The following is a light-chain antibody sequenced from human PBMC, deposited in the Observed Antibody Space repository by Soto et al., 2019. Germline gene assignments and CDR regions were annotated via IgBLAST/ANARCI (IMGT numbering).Light chain of an antibody. CDR3: QQAGNRPPRT. CDR1: ENVGSY. Sequence: EVVLTQSPATLSLSPGESATLSCRASENVGSYLAWYQQRPDQAPRLVVYHTSTRATGIPARFSGSGSGTDFTLTISSLEPEDFAVYYCQQAGNRPPRTFGQWTKVEIK. J-gene: IGKJ1*01. CDR2: HTS. V-gene: IGKV3-11*01.